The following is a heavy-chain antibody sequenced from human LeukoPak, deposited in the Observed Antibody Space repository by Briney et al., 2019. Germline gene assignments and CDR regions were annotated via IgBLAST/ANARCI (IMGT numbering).Heavy chain of an antibody. Sequence: GGSLRLSCAASGFTVSSNYMSWVRQAPGKGLEWVSVIYSGGSTYYADSVKGRFTISRDNSKNTLYLQMNSLRAEDTAVYYCARGPRYCTNGVCYRITMVRGGLFDYWGQGTLVTVSS. D-gene: IGHD2-8*01. J-gene: IGHJ4*02. V-gene: IGHV3-53*01. CDR1: GFTVSSNY. CDR3: ARGPRYCTNGVCYRITMVRGGLFDY. CDR2: IYSGGST.